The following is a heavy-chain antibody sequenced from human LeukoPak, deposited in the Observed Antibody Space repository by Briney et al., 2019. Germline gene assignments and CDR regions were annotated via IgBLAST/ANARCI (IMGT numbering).Heavy chain of an antibody. CDR2: IIPILGIA. V-gene: IGHV1-69*04. CDR1: GYTFTSYG. J-gene: IGHJ4*02. D-gene: IGHD4-17*01. CDR3: ARASGYGDPNRGRFDY. Sequence: SVKVSCKASGYTFTSYGIIWVRQAPGQGLEWMGRIIPILGIANYAQKFQGRVTITADKSTSTAYMELSSLRSEDTAVYYCARASGYGDPNRGRFDYWGQGTLVTVSS.